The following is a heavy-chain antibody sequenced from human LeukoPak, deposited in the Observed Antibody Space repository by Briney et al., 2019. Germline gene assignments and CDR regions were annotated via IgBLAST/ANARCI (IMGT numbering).Heavy chain of an antibody. J-gene: IGHJ5*02. Sequence: SETLSLTCSVSGASISGHWWTWVRQPPGEGLEWIGDILYSGSTNYNPSLKSRLSILVDTSTNQFSLKLTSVTAADTAMYYCTRRNTADASIDLWGQGILVIASS. CDR2: ILYSGST. CDR3: TRRNTADASIDL. D-gene: IGHD4-17*01. V-gene: IGHV4-59*11. CDR1: GASISGHW.